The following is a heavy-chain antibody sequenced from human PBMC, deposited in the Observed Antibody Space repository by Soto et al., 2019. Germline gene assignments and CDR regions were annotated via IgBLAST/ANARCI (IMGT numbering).Heavy chain of an antibody. CDR2: IFYNGDT. V-gene: IGHV4-39*01. CDR3: ARHPSIVF. Sequence: PSETLSLTCSVSNGSINSTNKYWGWIRQPPGMGLEWVGSIFYNGDTYYNPSLKSRVAISVDTAKSQFSLKMTSVTAADTAVYYCARHPSIVFWGQGTLVTVSS. J-gene: IGHJ4*02. D-gene: IGHD1-26*01. CDR1: NGSINSTNKY.